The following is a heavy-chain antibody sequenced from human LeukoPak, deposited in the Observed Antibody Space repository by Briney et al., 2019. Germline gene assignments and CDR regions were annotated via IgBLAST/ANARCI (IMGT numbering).Heavy chain of an antibody. CDR3: ARDFAWSLDY. Sequence: GGSLRLSCAASGFTFSDYSLNWVRQAPGKGLEWVSYITHDSSTAYYTDSVKGRFTISRDSAKNSLYLQMNSLRAEDTAVYYCARDFAWSLDYWGQGTLVTVSS. CDR1: GFTFSDYS. CDR2: ITHDSSTA. D-gene: IGHD3-9*01. J-gene: IGHJ4*02. V-gene: IGHV3-48*04.